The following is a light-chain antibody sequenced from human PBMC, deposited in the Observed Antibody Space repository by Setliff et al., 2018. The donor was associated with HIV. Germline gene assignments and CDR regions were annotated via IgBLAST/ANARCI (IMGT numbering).Light chain of an antibody. J-gene: IGLJ3*02. CDR3: AAWDDSLSGLV. Sequence: QSVLTQPPSASGTPGQRVTISCSGSGSNIGSNYVYWYQQLPGTAPKLLIYRNNQRPSGVPDRFSGSKSGTSASLAISGLRSEDEADYYCAAWDDSLSGLVFGGGT. CDR1: GSNIGSNY. V-gene: IGLV1-47*01. CDR2: RNN.